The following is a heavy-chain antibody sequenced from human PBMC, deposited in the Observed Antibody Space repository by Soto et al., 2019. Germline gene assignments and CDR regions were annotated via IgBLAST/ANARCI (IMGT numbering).Heavy chain of an antibody. CDR1: GFTFSSYA. CDR2: ISYDGSNK. Sequence: QVQLVESGGGVVQPGRSLRLSCAASGFTFSSYAMHWVRQAPGKGLEWVAVISYDGSNKYYADSVKGRFTISRDNSKNRLYLQMNSLRAEDTAVYYCARDGDRGGGSSSFPLDYWGQGTLVTVSS. V-gene: IGHV3-30-3*01. CDR3: ARDGDRGGGSSSFPLDY. J-gene: IGHJ4*02. D-gene: IGHD6-6*01.